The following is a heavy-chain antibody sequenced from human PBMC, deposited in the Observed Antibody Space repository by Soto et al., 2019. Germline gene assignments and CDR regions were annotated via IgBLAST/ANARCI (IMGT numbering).Heavy chain of an antibody. Sequence: QVQLQESGPGLVNPSQTLSLTCTVSGGSISSGNYYWSWIRQPPGKGLEWIGFISYSGSTYYSTSLKSRVTISVDTSKRQCSLNLSFVTAADTDVYYCATRGTPATGLYFFDYWGQGSLVTVSS. CDR2: ISYSGST. J-gene: IGHJ4*02. D-gene: IGHD2-15*01. CDR1: GGSISSGNYY. V-gene: IGHV4-30-4*01. CDR3: ATRGTPATGLYFFDY.